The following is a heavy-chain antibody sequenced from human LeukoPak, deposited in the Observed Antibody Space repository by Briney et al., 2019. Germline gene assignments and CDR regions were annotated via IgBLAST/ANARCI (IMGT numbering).Heavy chain of an antibody. CDR3: ARRAGAYSHPYDY. Sequence: GGSLRLSCAASGFTLNTYAMSWVRQAPGKGLEWVSGINGGGTTYYANSVKGRFTISRDNSKNTLYLQMNSLRAEDTAVYYCARRAGAYSHPYDYWGQGTLVTVSS. J-gene: IGHJ4*02. CDR1: GFTLNTYA. D-gene: IGHD4/OR15-4a*01. CDR2: INGGGTT. V-gene: IGHV3-23*01.